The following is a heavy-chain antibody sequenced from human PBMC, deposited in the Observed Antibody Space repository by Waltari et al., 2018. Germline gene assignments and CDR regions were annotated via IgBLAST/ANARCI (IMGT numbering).Heavy chain of an antibody. CDR1: GYTFTGYH. J-gene: IGHJ4*02. CDR2: INPNSGGT. Sequence: QVQLVQSGAQVKTPGASVKVPCKAFGYTFTGYHIHWLRQAPGQGLEWMGRINPNSGGTNYAQKFQGRVTMTRDTSISTAYMELSRLRSDDTAVYYCARERHGSGTFDYWGQGTLVTVSS. V-gene: IGHV1-2*06. CDR3: ARERHGSGTFDY. D-gene: IGHD3-10*01.